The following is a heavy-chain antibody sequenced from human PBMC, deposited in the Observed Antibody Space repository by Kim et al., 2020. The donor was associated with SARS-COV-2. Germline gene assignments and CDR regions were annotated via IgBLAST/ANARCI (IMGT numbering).Heavy chain of an antibody. CDR2: ISYDGSNK. V-gene: IGHV3-30*04. Sequence: GGSLRLSCAASGFTFSSYAMHWVRQAPGKGLEWVAVISYDGSNKYYADSVKGRFTISRDNSKNTLYLQMNSLRAEDTAVYYCARDRRIAVAVGGMDVWGQGTTGTVSS. CDR3: ARDRRIAVAVGGMDV. CDR1: GFTFSSYA. J-gene: IGHJ6*02. D-gene: IGHD6-19*01.